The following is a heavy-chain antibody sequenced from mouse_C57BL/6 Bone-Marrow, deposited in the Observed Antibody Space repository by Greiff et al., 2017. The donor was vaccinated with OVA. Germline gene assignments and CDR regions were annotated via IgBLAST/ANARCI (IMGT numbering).Heavy chain of an antibody. Sequence: QVQLKQSGAELVRPGTSVKMSCKASGYTFTNYWIGWAKQRPGHGLEWIGDIYPGGGYTNYNEKFKGKATLTADKSSSTAYMQFSSLTSEDSAIYYCARHGYYNGGYWYFDVWGTGTTVTVSS. D-gene: IGHD2-3*01. J-gene: IGHJ1*03. CDR2: IYPGGGYT. CDR3: ARHGYYNGGYWYFDV. CDR1: GYTFTNYW. V-gene: IGHV1-63*01.